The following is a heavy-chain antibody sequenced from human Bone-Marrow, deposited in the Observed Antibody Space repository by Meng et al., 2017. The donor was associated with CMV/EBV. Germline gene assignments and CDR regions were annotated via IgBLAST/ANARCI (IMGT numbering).Heavy chain of an antibody. J-gene: IGHJ6*02. CDR1: GYTFTSYG. CDR2: ISAYNGNT. Sequence: ASVKVSCKASGYTFTSYGISWVRQAPGQGLEWMGWISAYNGNTNYAQKLQGRVTMTTDTSTSTAYMELRSLRSDDTAVYYCARVVSPRSNPIRYYYGMDVWGQGTTVTGSS. CDR3: ARVVSPRSNPIRYYYGMDV. D-gene: IGHD1-26*01. V-gene: IGHV1-18*01.